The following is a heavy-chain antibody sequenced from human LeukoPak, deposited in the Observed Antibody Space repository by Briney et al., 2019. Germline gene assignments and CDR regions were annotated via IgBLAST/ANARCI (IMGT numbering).Heavy chain of an antibody. CDR3: ATVLWQWLALDY. CDR2: INPNSGGT. J-gene: IGHJ4*02. Sequence: GASVKVSCKASGYTFTDYYIHWVRQAPGQGLKWMGWINPNSGGTNYAQKFQGRVTMTRDTSISTAYMELSRLRSEDTAVYYCATVLWQWLALDYWGQGTLVTVSS. V-gene: IGHV1-2*02. CDR1: GYTFTDYY. D-gene: IGHD6-19*01.